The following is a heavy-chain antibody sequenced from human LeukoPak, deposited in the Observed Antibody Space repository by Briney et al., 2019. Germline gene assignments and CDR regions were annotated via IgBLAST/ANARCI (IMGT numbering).Heavy chain of an antibody. CDR2: ISYDGSNK. J-gene: IGHJ4*02. D-gene: IGHD3-22*01. CDR3: ARIAANYYDGSGYPH. Sequence: GGSLRLSCAASGFTFSSYAMHWVRQAPGKGLEWVAVISYDGSNKYYADSVKGRFTISRDNPKNTLYLQMNSLRAEDTAVYYCARIAANYYDGSGYPHWGQGTLVTVSS. CDR1: GFTFSSYA. V-gene: IGHV3-30-3*01.